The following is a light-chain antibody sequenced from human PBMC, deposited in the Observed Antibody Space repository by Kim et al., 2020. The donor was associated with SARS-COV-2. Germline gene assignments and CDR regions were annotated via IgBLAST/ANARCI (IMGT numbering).Light chain of an antibody. CDR1: SSDVGGYDY. V-gene: IGLV2-11*01. CDR2: DVI. J-gene: IGLJ3*02. Sequence: GHSVPISCPGSSSDVGGYDYVSWYQHHPGKAPKFLIYDVIKRPSGVADRFSGSKSANTASLTISGLQAEDEADYYCCSYAGGYTWVFGGGTKVTVL. CDR3: CSYAGGYTWV.